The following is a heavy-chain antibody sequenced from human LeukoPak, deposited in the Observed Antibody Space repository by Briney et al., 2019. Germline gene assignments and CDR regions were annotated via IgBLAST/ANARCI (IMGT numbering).Heavy chain of an antibody. Sequence: GGSLRLSCLGSDFIFTKYWMTWVRQAPGKGLEWVANIREDGNKDNYIDSVRGRFTISRDNAKNSLYLQMNSLRAEDTAAYYCARDEVGGPLKYWGQGILVTVSS. D-gene: IGHD1-26*01. CDR3: ARDEVGGPLKY. CDR2: IREDGNKD. CDR1: DFIFTKYW. V-gene: IGHV3-7*01. J-gene: IGHJ4*02.